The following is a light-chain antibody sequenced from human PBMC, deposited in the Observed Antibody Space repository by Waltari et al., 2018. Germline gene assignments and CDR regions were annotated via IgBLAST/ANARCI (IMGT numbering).Light chain of an antibody. J-gene: IGLJ3*02. Sequence: QSVLTQPPSASGAPGQRVTISCSGSRSNIGNNTVKWYQHFPGTAPKLLISTNNLRPSGVPDRVSGSKSGTSASLAISGLQSEDEADYYCATWDDRLDGVVFGGGTKLTV. CDR1: RSNIGNNT. CDR2: TNN. V-gene: IGLV1-44*01. CDR3: ATWDDRLDGVV.